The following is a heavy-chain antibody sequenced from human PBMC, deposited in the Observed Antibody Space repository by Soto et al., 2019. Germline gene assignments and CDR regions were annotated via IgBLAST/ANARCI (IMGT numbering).Heavy chain of an antibody. CDR2: IYYSGST. D-gene: IGHD3-10*01. CDR3: AREILGWFDP. J-gene: IGHJ5*02. Sequence: SETLSLTCTVSGGSISSYYWSWIRQPPGKGLEWIGYIYYSGSTNYNPSLKSRVTISVDTSKNQFSLKLSSVTAADTAVYYCAREILGWFDPWGQGTLVTVSS. CDR1: GGSISSYY. V-gene: IGHV4-59*01.